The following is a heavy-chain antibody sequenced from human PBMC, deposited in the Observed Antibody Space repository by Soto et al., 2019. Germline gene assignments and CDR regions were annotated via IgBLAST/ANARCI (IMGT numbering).Heavy chain of an antibody. CDR2: IKGDGSEE. CDR1: GFTFSRSW. D-gene: IGHD3-9*01. V-gene: IGHV3-7*01. CDR3: APGFPADY. Sequence: EVQLVESGGVLVPPGGSLKVSCAASGFTFSRSWMNCVRQAPGKGLEWGANIKGDGSEEYYVDSVRVRFTTSRDNAKSSLSLKTNSLRAEDTAVNSCAPGFPADYWGQGTLVTVSS. J-gene: IGHJ4*02.